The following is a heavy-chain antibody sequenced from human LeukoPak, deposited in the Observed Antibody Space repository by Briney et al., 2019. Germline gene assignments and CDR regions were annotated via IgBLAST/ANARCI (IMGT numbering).Heavy chain of an antibody. J-gene: IGHJ4*02. CDR3: AKDRIVVVPAALDY. V-gene: IGHV3-30*02. CDR1: GFTFSSYG. D-gene: IGHD2-2*01. CDR2: IRYDGSNK. Sequence: GGSLRLSCAASGFTFSSYGMHWVRQAPGKGLEWVAFIRYDGSNKYYADSVKGRFTVSRDNSKNTLYLQMNSLRAEDTAVYYCAKDRIVVVPAALDYWGQGTLVTVSS.